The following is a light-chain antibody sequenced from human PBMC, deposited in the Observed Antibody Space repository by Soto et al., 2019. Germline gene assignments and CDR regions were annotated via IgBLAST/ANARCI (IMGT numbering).Light chain of an antibody. CDR3: QQSLRTTIT. Sequence: DIQMTQSPSSLSASVGDRVAITCRASQAIRDNLNWYQQKPGKAPKLLMSAATTLERGAPSRFSGSGSETEFTLIISSLQPEDSATYFCQQSLRTTITFGGGTRVEIK. J-gene: IGKJ4*01. CDR1: QAIRDN. V-gene: IGKV1-39*01. CDR2: AAT.